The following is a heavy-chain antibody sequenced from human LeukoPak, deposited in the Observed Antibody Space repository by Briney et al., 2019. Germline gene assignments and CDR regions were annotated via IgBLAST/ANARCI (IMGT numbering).Heavy chain of an antibody. D-gene: IGHD3-10*01. J-gene: IGHJ6*02. CDR1: GYTFTSYA. V-gene: IGHV1-3*01. CDR3: ASLSPAVLLWFGEFPSDYYYYGMDV. CDR2: INAGNDNT. Sequence: ASVKVSCKASGYTFTSYAMHWVRQAPGQRLEWMGWINAGNDNTKYSQKFQGRVTITRDTSASTAYMELSSLRSEDTAVYYCASLSPAVLLWFGEFPSDYYYYGMDVWGQGTTVTVSS.